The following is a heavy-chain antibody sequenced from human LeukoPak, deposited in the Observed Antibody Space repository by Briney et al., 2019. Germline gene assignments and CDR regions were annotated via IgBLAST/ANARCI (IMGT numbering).Heavy chain of an antibody. Sequence: PGGSLRLSCAASGFTFSSYSMNWVRQAPGKGLEWVSYISSSSSTIYYADSVKGRFTISRDNAKNSLYLQMNSLRAEDTAVYYCAKGDYGSGSPPLFFEYWGQGTLVTVSS. CDR1: GFTFSSYS. V-gene: IGHV3-48*01. J-gene: IGHJ4*02. D-gene: IGHD3-10*01. CDR2: ISSSSSTI. CDR3: AKGDYGSGSPPLFFEY.